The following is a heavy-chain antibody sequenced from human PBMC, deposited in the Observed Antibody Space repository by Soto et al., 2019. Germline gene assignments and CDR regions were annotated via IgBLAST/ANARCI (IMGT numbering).Heavy chain of an antibody. J-gene: IGHJ3*02. V-gene: IGHV4-31*03. CDR1: GGSISSGGYY. CDR3: ARLYYYDSSGPRAGAFDI. D-gene: IGHD3-22*01. Sequence: SETLSLTCTVSGGSISSGGYYWSWIRQHPGKGLEWIGYIYYSGSTYYNPSLKSRVTISVDTSKNQFSLKLSSVTAADTAVYYCARLYYYDSSGPRAGAFDIWGQGTMVTVSS. CDR2: IYYSGST.